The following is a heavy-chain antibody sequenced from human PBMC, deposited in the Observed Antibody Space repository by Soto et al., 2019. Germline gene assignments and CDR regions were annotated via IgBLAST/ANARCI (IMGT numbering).Heavy chain of an antibody. J-gene: IGHJ4*02. Sequence: PGESLKISCESSGYTFANYWIGWVRQVPGKGLEWMALIYPGDSDTRYSPSFEGQVTLSVDRSISTAYLQWSSLKASDTAIYYCATSTVSYVDIVSSTTRGYFDHWGQGTLVTVSS. V-gene: IGHV5-51*01. CDR3: ATSTVSYVDIVSSTTRGYFDH. CDR2: IYPGDSDT. CDR1: GYTFANYW. D-gene: IGHD5-12*01.